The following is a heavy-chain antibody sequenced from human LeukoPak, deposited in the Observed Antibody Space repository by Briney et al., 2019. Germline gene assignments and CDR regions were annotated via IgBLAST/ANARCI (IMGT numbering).Heavy chain of an antibody. V-gene: IGHV3-7*04. J-gene: IGHJ6*02. CDR2: IKQDGSEK. CDR1: GFTFSGSC. Sequence: SGGSLRLSCAASGFTFSGSCMPWVRQAPGKGLEWVANIKQDGSEKYYVDSVKGRFTISKDNAKNSLYLQMNSLRADDTAVYYCTRDRWAADDHGDYYYYGMDVWGQGTTVTVSS. D-gene: IGHD6-13*01. CDR3: TRDRWAADDHGDYYYYGMDV.